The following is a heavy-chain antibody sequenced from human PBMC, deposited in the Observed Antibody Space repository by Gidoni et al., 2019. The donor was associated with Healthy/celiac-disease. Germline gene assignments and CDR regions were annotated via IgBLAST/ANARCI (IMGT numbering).Heavy chain of an antibody. V-gene: IGHV3-9*01. CDR3: AKSGAATIRADAFDI. CDR1: GFTFDDYA. CDR2: ISWNSGSI. J-gene: IGHJ3*02. D-gene: IGHD5-12*01. Sequence: EVQLVESGGGLVQPGRSLRLSCAASGFTFDDYAMHWVRQAPGKGLEWVSGISWNSGSIGYADSVKGRFTISRDNAKNSLYLQMNSLRAEDTALYYCAKSGAATIRADAFDIWGQGTMVTVSS.